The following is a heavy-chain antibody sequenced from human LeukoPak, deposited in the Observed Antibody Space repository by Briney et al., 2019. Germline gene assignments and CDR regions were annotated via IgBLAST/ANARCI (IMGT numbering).Heavy chain of an antibody. Sequence: SETLSLTCTVSVGSISSSSYYWGWIRQPPGKGLEWIGSIHYSGSTYYNPSLKSRVTISVDTSKNQFSLKLSSVTAADTAVYYCARDYPSTTSRTTWFDPWGQGTLVTVSS. CDR2: IHYSGST. V-gene: IGHV4-39*07. CDR1: VGSISSSSYY. CDR3: ARDYPSTTSRTTWFDP. D-gene: IGHD2-2*01. J-gene: IGHJ5*02.